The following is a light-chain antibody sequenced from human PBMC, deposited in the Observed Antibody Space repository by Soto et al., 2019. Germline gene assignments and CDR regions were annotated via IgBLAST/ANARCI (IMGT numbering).Light chain of an antibody. CDR2: DAS. J-gene: IGKJ5*01. CDR3: QQRVNWPPIS. V-gene: IGKV3-11*01. CDR1: QSVRTY. Sequence: EIVLTQSPATLSLSPGERATLSCRASQSVRTYLAWYQQKPGQAPRRLISDASNRAKGIPARFSGSGSGTDFTLTIDNLEPEDFAIYYCQQRVNWPPISFGQGTRLDIK.